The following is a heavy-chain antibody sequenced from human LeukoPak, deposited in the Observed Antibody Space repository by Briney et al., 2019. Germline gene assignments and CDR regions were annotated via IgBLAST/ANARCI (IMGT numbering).Heavy chain of an antibody. V-gene: IGHV3-23*01. CDR1: GFTFSSYA. J-gene: IGHJ4*02. CDR3: AKASVYGDYEY. D-gene: IGHD4-17*01. CDR2: ISGSGGST. Sequence: GGSLRLSCAASGFTFSSYAMSWVRRAPGKGLEWASAISGSGGSTYYADSVKGRFTISRDNSKNTLYLQMNSLRAEDTAVYYCAKASVYGDYEYWGQGTLVTVSS.